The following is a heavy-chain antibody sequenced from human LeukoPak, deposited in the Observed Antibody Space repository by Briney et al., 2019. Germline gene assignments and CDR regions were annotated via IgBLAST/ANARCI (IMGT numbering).Heavy chain of an antibody. CDR3: ARHPNLRGYFDY. Sequence: PSETLSLTCTVSGGSISSYYWSWIRQPPGKGLEWIGYIYYSGSTNYNPSLKSRVTISVDTSKNQFSLKLSSVTAADTAVYYCARHPNLRGYFDYWGQGTLVTVSS. J-gene: IGHJ4*02. CDR2: IYYSGST. CDR1: GGSISSYY. D-gene: IGHD1-1*01. V-gene: IGHV4-59*08.